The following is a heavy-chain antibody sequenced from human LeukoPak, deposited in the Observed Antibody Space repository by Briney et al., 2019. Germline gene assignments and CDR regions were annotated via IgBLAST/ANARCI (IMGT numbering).Heavy chain of an antibody. J-gene: IGHJ3*02. CDR2: FDPEDGET. Sequence: GASVKVSCKVSGYTLTELSMHWVRQAPGKGLEWMGGFDPEDGETIYAQKFQGRVTITRNTSISTAYMELSSLRSEDTAVYYCARGGRWLQSGAFDIWGQGTMVTVSS. D-gene: IGHD5-24*01. CDR1: GYTLTELS. CDR3: ARGGRWLQSGAFDI. V-gene: IGHV1-24*01.